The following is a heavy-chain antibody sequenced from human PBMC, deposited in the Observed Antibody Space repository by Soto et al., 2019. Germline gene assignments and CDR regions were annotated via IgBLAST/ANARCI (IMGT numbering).Heavy chain of an antibody. CDR2: IYYSGST. CDR3: ARAPTGVAPPDY. V-gene: IGHV4-59*01. CDR1: GDSITSIYH. J-gene: IGHJ4*02. Sequence: PSETLSLTCAVSGDSITSIYHWAWIRQPPGKGLEWIGYIYYSGSTNYNPSLKSRVTISVDTSKNQFSLKLSSVTAADTAVYYCARAPTGVAPPDYWGQGTLVTVSS. D-gene: IGHD2-15*01.